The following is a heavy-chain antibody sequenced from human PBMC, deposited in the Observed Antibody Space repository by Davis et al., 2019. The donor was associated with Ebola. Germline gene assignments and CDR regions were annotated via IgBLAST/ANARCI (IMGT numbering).Heavy chain of an antibody. J-gene: IGHJ4*02. Sequence: PSETLSLTCAISGDSVSSSGAAWIWIRQSPSRGLEWLGRTYYSSKWYNDFAVSVRSRITINPEISKNQFSLQLDSVTPEDTAVYYSARGWLRSGLDYWGQGILVTVSS. V-gene: IGHV6-1*01. CDR3: ARGWLRSGLDY. CDR1: GDSVSSSGAA. D-gene: IGHD5-12*01. CDR2: TYYSSKWYN.